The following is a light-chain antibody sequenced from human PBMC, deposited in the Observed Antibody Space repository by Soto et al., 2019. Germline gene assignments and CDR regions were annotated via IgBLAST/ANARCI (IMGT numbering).Light chain of an antibody. CDR2: GAS. CDR1: QSVSSY. J-gene: IGKJ5*01. Sequence: EIVLTHSPATLSLSPGERATLSCRASQSVSSYLAWYQQKPGQAPRLLIYGASSRATGIPDRFSGSGSGTDFTLTISRLEPEDFAVYYCQQYNNWRSFGQGTRLEIK. CDR3: QQYNNWRS. V-gene: IGKV3-11*01.